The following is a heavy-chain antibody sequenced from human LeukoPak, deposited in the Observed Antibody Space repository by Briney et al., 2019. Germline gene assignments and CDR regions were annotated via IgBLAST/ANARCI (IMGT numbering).Heavy chain of an antibody. CDR1: GFTFSSYW. CDR2: IKQDGSEK. J-gene: IGHJ6*03. Sequence: PGGSLRLSCAASGFTFSSYWMSWVRQAPGKGLEWVANIKQDGSEKYYVDSVKGRFTISRDNAKNSLYLQMNSLRAEDTAVYYCARMAYYDFWSGYFMVYYYYMDVWGKGTTVTVSS. V-gene: IGHV3-7*01. D-gene: IGHD3-3*01. CDR3: ARMAYYDFWSGYFMVYYYYMDV.